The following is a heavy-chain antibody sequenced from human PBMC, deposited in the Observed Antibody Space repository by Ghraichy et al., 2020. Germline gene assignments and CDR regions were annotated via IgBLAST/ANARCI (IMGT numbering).Heavy chain of an antibody. J-gene: IGHJ4*02. D-gene: IGHD3-22*01. Sequence: LSLTCAASGFNFSIYSMIWVRQAPGKGLEWVSSISSISEYIYYADSVKGRFTISRDNAKKSLYLQMNSLRAEDTAVYYCARILPFGYYYDSSGYYDYWGQGTLVTVSS. CDR3: ARILPFGYYYDSSGYYDY. CDR1: GFNFSIYS. V-gene: IGHV3-21*01. CDR2: ISSISEYI.